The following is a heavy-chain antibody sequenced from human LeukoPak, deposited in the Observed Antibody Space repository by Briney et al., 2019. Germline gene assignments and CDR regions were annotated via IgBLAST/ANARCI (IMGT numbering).Heavy chain of an antibody. CDR2: INHSGST. Sequence: SETLSLTCAVYGGSFSGYYWSWIRQPPGKGLEWIGEINHSGSTNYNPSLKSRVTISVDTSKDQFSLKLSSVTAADTAVYYCARLSYYYGMDVWGQGTTVTVSS. CDR1: GGSFSGYY. CDR3: ARLSYYYGMDV. J-gene: IGHJ6*02. V-gene: IGHV4-34*01.